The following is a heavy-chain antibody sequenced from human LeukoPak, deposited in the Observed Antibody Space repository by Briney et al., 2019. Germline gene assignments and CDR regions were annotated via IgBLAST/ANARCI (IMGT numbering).Heavy chain of an antibody. J-gene: IGHJ4*02. CDR2: IKQDGSER. D-gene: IGHD3-10*01. CDR3: AWDITMAN. V-gene: IGHV3-7*01. CDR1: GLTFSNYW. Sequence: GGSLRLSSAAYGLTFSNYWMTWVSQAPGKGLEWVANIKQDGSERDYVDSVKGRFTISRDDAKNSLYLQMNSLSAEETAVYYCAWDITMANWGQGTLVTVSS.